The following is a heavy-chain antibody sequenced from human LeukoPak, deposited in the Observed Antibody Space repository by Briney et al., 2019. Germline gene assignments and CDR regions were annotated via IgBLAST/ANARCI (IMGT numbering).Heavy chain of an antibody. CDR3: ARTTYGDY. Sequence: PGGSLRLSCAASGFTFNHYWMTWVRQAPGKELEWVAVMKEDGSEEYYVDSVKGRFTISRDNAKNSLYLQMNSLRAEDTALYYCARTTYGDYWGQGTLVTVSS. V-gene: IGHV3-7*02. D-gene: IGHD1-1*01. J-gene: IGHJ4*02. CDR2: MKEDGSEE. CDR1: GFTFNHYW.